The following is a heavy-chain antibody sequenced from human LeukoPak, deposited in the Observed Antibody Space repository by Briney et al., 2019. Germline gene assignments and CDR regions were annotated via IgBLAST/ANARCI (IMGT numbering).Heavy chain of an antibody. D-gene: IGHD3-22*01. J-gene: IGHJ4*02. V-gene: IGHV1-69*06. Sequence: SVKVSCKASGGTFSSYAISWVRQAPGQGLEWMGGIIPIFGTANYAQKFQGRVTMTEDTSTDTAYMELSSLRSEDTAVYYCATVGYYDSNGYSDYWGQGTLVTVSS. CDR3: ATVGYYDSNGYSDY. CDR2: IIPIFGTA. CDR1: GGTFSSYA.